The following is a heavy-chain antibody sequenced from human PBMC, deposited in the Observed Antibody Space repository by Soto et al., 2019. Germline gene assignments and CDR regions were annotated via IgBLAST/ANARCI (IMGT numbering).Heavy chain of an antibody. V-gene: IGHV3-49*05. J-gene: IGHJ6*02. D-gene: IGHD6-19*01. CDR1: GFTFGDYA. CDR2: IRSKAYGGTT. CDR3: TREANRGWYGYGMDV. Sequence: EVQLVESGGGLVKPGQSLRLSCTASGFTFGDYAMSWFRQAPGKGLEWVGFIRSKAYGGTTENAASVKGRFTISRDDYKSIAYLQMNSLKTEDKAVYYCTREANRGWYGYGMDVWGQGTTVTVSS.